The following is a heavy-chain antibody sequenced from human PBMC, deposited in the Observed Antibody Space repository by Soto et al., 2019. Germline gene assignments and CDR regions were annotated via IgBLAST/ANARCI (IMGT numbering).Heavy chain of an antibody. V-gene: IGHV3-23*01. J-gene: IGHJ3*01. CDR2: ISGSSDRT. CDR3: AGSWT. D-gene: IGHD5-12*01. Sequence: EVQVLESGGDLVQPGGSLRLSCAASGFTIRNYAMSWVRQAPGKALEWVSGISGSSDRTYYADSVKGRFTISKDTSSNTLYLQRNSMRVEDTAVYHCAGSWTWGQGTMVTVSS. CDR1: GFTIRNYA.